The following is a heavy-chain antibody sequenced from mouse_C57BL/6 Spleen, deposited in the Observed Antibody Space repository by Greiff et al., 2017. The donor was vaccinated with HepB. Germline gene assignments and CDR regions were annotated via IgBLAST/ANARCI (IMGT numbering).Heavy chain of an antibody. D-gene: IGHD2-5*01. CDR2: IYPGNSDT. V-gene: IGHV1-5*01. CDR3: TRHYSNLYYFDY. CDR1: GYTFTSSW. Sequence: VQLQQSGTVLARPGASVNMSCKTSGYTFTSSWMHWVKQRPGHGLEWIGAIYPGNSDTSYNQKFKGKAKLTAVTSASTAYMELSSLTTEDSAVYYCTRHYSNLYYFDYWGQGTTLTVSS. J-gene: IGHJ2*01.